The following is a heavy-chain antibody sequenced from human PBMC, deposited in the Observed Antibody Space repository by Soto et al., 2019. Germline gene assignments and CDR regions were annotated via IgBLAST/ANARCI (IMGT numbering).Heavy chain of an antibody. Sequence: QVQLVQSGAEVKKPGSSVKVSCKASGGVFRNYAINWVRQAPGQGLEWMGGIIPVFGTADYPQKFQGRVTITADESTTTAYMELPSLKTEDTAVYFCAGDRWGSYAFESWGQGTLVTVAS. V-gene: IGHV1-69*01. CDR2: IIPVFGTA. CDR1: GGVFRNYA. J-gene: IGHJ5*01. D-gene: IGHD1-26*01. CDR3: AGDRWGSYAFES.